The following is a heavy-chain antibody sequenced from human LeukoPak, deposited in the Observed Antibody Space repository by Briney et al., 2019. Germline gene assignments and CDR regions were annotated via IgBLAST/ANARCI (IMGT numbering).Heavy chain of an antibody. CDR2: ISYDGSNE. CDR1: GFTFSSYA. Sequence: PGGSLRLSCAASGFTFSSYAMHWVRQAPGKGLEWVAVISYDGSNEYYADSVKGRFSISRGISKNTLYLQMNSLRAEDTAVYYCARGGEWLRPYYFDYWGQGTLVTVSS. V-gene: IGHV3-30-3*01. D-gene: IGHD5-12*01. CDR3: ARGGEWLRPYYFDY. J-gene: IGHJ4*02.